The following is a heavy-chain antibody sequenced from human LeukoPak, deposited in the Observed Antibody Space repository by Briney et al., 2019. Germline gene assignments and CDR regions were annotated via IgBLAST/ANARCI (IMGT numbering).Heavy chain of an antibody. J-gene: IGHJ5*02. D-gene: IGHD5-18*01. CDR3: AKGARGFSYYNWFDP. CDR2: IYYSGTT. CDR1: GGSFSGYY. V-gene: IGHV4-34*01. Sequence: SSETLSLTCAVYGGSFSGYYWSWIRQPPGKGLEWIGSIYYSGTTHYNPSLESRVTISVDTSKNQFSLKLAFVTAADTAIYYCAKGARGFSYYNWFDPWGQGTLVTVSS.